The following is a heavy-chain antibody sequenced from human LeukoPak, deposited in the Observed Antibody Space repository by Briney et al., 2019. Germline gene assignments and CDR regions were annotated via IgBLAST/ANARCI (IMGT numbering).Heavy chain of an antibody. V-gene: IGHV4-39*01. CDR3: ARNPTVGATRWFDS. J-gene: IGHJ5*01. D-gene: IGHD1-26*01. CDR1: GGSMRSNTYY. Sequence: SETLSLTCTVSGGSMRSNTYYWGWLRQPPGKGLERIGSIFHSGSTYYNPSLKSRVTISGDMSKDQFSLKVNSVTAADTAVFYCARNPTVGATRWFDSWGQGTLVTVSS. CDR2: IFHSGST.